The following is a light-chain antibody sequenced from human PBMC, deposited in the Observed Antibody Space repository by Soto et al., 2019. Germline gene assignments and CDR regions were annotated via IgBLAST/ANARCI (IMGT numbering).Light chain of an antibody. Sequence: QSVLTQPPSVSAAPGQKVTISCSGSSSNIGNNYVSWYQQLTGTAPKLLIYDNNKRPSGIPDRFSGSKSGTSAALGITGRPTGDEADYYCGTWDSSLSAVVFGGGTKVTVL. J-gene: IGLJ2*01. V-gene: IGLV1-51*01. CDR3: GTWDSSLSAVV. CDR1: SSNIGNNY. CDR2: DNN.